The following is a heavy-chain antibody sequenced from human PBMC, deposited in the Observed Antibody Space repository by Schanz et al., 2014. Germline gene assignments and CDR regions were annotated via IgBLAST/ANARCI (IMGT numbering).Heavy chain of an antibody. J-gene: IGHJ3*02. Sequence: VQLVESGGGLVQPGGSLRLSCAASGFTVSSNYMSWVRQAPGMGLEWVALIRSDERDKCYADSVKGRFSISRDNSKNTVYLQMNSLRPEDTAVYYCARDMLRRYGALEIWGRGTMVTVSS. D-gene: IGHD2-8*01. CDR1: GFTVSSNY. CDR2: IRSDERDK. CDR3: ARDMLRRYGALEI. V-gene: IGHV3-30*02.